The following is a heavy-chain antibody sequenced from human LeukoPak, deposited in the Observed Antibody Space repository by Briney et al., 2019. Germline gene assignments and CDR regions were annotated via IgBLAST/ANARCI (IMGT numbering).Heavy chain of an antibody. J-gene: IGHJ6*03. CDR2: INPNSGGT. D-gene: IGHD3-9*01. Sequence: ASVTVSCKASGYTFTGYYMHWVRQAPGQGLEWMGRINPNSGGTNYAQKFQGRVTMTRDTSISTAYMELSRLRSDDTAAYYCARGDILTGYYSVYYYHMDVWGKGTTVTVSS. CDR3: ARGDILTGYYSVYYYHMDV. V-gene: IGHV1-2*06. CDR1: GYTFTGYY.